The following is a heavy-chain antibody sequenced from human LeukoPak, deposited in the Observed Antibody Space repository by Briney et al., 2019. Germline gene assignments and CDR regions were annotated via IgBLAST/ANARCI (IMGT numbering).Heavy chain of an antibody. D-gene: IGHD5-24*01. CDR1: GYSFTSYW. Sequence: GESLKISCKGSGYSFTSYWIGWVRQMPGKGLEWMGIIYPGDSDTRYSSSFQGQVTISADKSISTAYLQWSSLKASDTAMYYCARQGRGDGYNSANFYFDYWGQGTLVTVSS. CDR2: IYPGDSDT. CDR3: ARQGRGDGYNSANFYFDY. V-gene: IGHV5-51*01. J-gene: IGHJ4*02.